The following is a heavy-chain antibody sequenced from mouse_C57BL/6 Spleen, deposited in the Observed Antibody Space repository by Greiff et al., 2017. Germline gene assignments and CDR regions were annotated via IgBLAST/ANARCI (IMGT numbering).Heavy chain of an antibody. CDR3: ARFTTVVAFDY. D-gene: IGHD1-1*01. Sequence: QVQLQQPGAELVRPGSSVKLSCKASGYTFTSYWMHCVKQRPIQGLEWIGNIDPSDSETHYNQKFKDKATLTVDKSSSTAYMQLSSLTSEDSAVYYCARFTTVVAFDYWGQGTTLTVSS. J-gene: IGHJ2*01. V-gene: IGHV1-52*01. CDR1: GYTFTSYW. CDR2: IDPSDSET.